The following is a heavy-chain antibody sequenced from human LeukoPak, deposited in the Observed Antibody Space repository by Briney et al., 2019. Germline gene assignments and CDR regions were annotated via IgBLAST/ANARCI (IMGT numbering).Heavy chain of an antibody. CDR1: GGSISSYY. CDR3: ARDGLTSEDYYYDGMDV. Sequence: PSETLSLTCTGSGGSISSYYWSWIRQPPGKGLEWIGYIYYSGSTNYNPSLKSRVTISVDTSKNQFSLKLSSVTAADTAVYYCARDGLTSEDYYYDGMDVWGQGTTVTVSS. V-gene: IGHV4-59*01. CDR2: IYYSGST. J-gene: IGHJ6*02.